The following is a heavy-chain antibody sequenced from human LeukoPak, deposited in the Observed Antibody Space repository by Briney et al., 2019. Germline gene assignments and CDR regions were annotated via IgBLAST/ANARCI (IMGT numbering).Heavy chain of an antibody. CDR2: MNPNSGNT. D-gene: IGHD1-1*01. CDR1: GYTFTSYD. Sequence: GASVKVSCKASGYTFTSYDINWVRQATGQGLEWMGWMNPNSGNTIYAQKFQGRVTITRNTSISTAYMELSSLRSEDTAVYYCARTSGRSYYMDVWGKGTTVTVPS. CDR3: ARTSGRSYYMDV. J-gene: IGHJ6*03. V-gene: IGHV1-8*03.